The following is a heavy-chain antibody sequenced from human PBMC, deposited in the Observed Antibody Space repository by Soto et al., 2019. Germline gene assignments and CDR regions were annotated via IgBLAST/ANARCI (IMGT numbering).Heavy chain of an antibody. V-gene: IGHV4-39*01. Sequence: PSETLSLTCTVSGGSISSSSYYWGWIRQPPGKGLEWIGSIYYSGSTYYNPSLKSRVTISVDTSKNQFSLKLSSVTAADMALYYCARLVKQGIAAAGTCQYWGQGTLVTVSS. CDR2: IYYSGST. D-gene: IGHD6-13*01. CDR3: ARLVKQGIAAAGTCQY. CDR1: GGSISSSSYY. J-gene: IGHJ4*01.